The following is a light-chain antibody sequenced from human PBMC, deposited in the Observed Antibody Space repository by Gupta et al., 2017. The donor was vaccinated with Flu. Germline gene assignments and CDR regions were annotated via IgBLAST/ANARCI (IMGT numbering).Light chain of an antibody. CDR3: GAWDDSVNGFYV. J-gene: IGLJ1*01. Sequence: QSVLTQPPSASGTPGQIVTSACSGGGSNIGSNPVNWYQHVPGTTPKVLIYGNNRRPSGVPDRFSGSNSGTSASLAISGLQSEDEADYYCGAWDDSVNGFYVFGTGTKVTVL. CDR1: GSNIGSNP. CDR2: GNN. V-gene: IGLV1-44*01.